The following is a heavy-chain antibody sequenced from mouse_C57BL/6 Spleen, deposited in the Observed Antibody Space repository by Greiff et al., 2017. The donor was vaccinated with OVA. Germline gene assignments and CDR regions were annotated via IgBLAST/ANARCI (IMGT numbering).Heavy chain of an antibody. V-gene: IGHV1-55*01. CDR2: IYPGSGST. CDR1: GYTFTSYW. D-gene: IGHD1-1*01. CDR3: ARGYYGSSRLDY. Sequence: VKLQQPGAELVKPGASVKMSCKASGYTFTSYWITWVKQRPGQGLEWIGDIYPGSGSTNYNEKFKSKATLTVDTSSSTAYMQLSSLTSEDSAVYYCARGYYGSSRLDYWGQGTTLTVSS. J-gene: IGHJ2*01.